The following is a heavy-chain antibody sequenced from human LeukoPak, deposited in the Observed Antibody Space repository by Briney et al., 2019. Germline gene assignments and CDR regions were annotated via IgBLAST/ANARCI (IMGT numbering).Heavy chain of an antibody. D-gene: IGHD3-9*01. CDR3: ARGLGYYDILTGYYPRWFDP. Sequence: SETLSLTCTVSGGSISSSSYYWGWIRQPPGKGLEWVGSIYYSGSTYYNPSLKSRVTISVDTSKNQFSLKLSSVTAADTAVYYCARGLGYYDILTGYYPRWFDPWGQGTLVTVSS. CDR2: IYYSGST. V-gene: IGHV4-39*07. J-gene: IGHJ5*02. CDR1: GGSISSSSYY.